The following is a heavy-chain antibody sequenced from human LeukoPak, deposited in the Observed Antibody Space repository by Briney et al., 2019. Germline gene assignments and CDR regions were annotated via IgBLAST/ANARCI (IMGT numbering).Heavy chain of an antibody. CDR3: SRGHCSDY. Sequence: GGSLRLSCAACGFTFSRYWMDWVRQAPGKGLECVANIKEDGSEKYYVDSVKGRFTISRDNAKNSLSLQMNSLRADDTAGYYCSRGHCSDYTSPGTLVTVSS. J-gene: IGHJ4*02. D-gene: IGHD2-21*02. V-gene: IGHV3-7*01. CDR1: GFTFSRYW. CDR2: IKEDGSEK.